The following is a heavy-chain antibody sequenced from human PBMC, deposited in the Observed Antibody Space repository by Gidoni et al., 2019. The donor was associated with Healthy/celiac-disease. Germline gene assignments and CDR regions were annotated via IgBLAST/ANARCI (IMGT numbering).Heavy chain of an antibody. D-gene: IGHD2-2*01. J-gene: IGHJ6*02. Sequence: QVQLVQSGAEVTKPGASVKVSCKASGYTFTGYSMHWLRQAPGQGLEWMGWINPNSGGTNYAQKFQGRVTMTRDTSISTAYMELSRLRSDDTAVYYCARERVVVVPAALGLYYYYGMDVWGQGTTVTVSS. CDR2: INPNSGGT. CDR3: ARERVVVVPAALGLYYYYGMDV. CDR1: GYTFTGYS. V-gene: IGHV1-2*02.